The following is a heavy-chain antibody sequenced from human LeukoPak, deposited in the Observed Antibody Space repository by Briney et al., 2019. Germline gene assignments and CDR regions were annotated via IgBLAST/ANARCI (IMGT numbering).Heavy chain of an antibody. V-gene: IGHV1-69*05. J-gene: IGHJ4*02. D-gene: IGHD6-13*01. CDR1: GGTFSSYA. CDR2: IIPIFGTA. CDR3: AAAVRIAARGGRFDY. Sequence: SVKVSCKASGGTFSSYAISWVRQAPGQGLEWMGGIIPIFGTANYAQKFQGRVTITTDESTSTAYMEPSSLRSEDTAVYYCAAAVRIAARGGRFDYWGQGTLVTVSS.